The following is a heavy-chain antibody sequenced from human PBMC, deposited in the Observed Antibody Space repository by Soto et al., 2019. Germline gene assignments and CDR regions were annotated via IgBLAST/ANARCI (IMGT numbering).Heavy chain of an antibody. D-gene: IGHD3-22*01. Sequence: PGDSLKISCKGSGYSFTSYWITWVRQMPGKGLEWMGRIDPSDSYTNYSPSFQGHVTISADKSISTAYLQWSSLKASDTAMYYCARVSGYPNYYGMDVWGQGTTVTVSS. J-gene: IGHJ6*02. CDR2: IDPSDSYT. CDR1: GYSFTSYW. V-gene: IGHV5-10-1*01. CDR3: ARVSGYPNYYGMDV.